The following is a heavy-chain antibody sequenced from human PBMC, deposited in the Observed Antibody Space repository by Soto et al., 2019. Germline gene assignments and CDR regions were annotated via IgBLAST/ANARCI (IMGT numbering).Heavy chain of an antibody. V-gene: IGHV4-4*02. CDR1: SGSITSSNY. D-gene: IGHD5-12*01. Sequence: QVQLQESGPGLVKPSGNLSLTCGVSSGSITSSNYWSWVRQPPGKGLEWIGEIYHSGRTHYNPSLKSRVTISVDKSMNQFSLRLTSVTAADTAVYYCARDRSSGGAYSRRWIDPWGQGLLVTVSS. CDR2: IYHSGRT. CDR3: ARDRSSGGAYSRRWIDP. J-gene: IGHJ5*02.